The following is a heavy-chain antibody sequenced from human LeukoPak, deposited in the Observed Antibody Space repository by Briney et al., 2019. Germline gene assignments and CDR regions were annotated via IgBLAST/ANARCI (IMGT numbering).Heavy chain of an antibody. D-gene: IGHD3-10*01. Sequence: PGGSLRLSCAASGFTFSSYAMSWVRQAPGKGLEWVSAISGSGGSTYYADSVKGRFTISRDNSKNTLYLQMNSLRAEDTAVYYCAKELALWFGELLYRIPPQFDYWGQGTLVTVSS. V-gene: IGHV3-23*01. CDR3: AKELALWFGELLYRIPPQFDY. CDR1: GFTFSSYA. J-gene: IGHJ4*02. CDR2: ISGSGGST.